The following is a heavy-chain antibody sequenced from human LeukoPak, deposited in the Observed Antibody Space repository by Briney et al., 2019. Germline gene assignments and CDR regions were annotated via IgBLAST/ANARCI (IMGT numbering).Heavy chain of an antibody. D-gene: IGHD5-12*01. V-gene: IGHV3-33*01. CDR3: ARGGYSGYELYFDY. J-gene: IGHJ4*02. CDR2: IWFDRSGK. CDR1: GFTFSSYG. Sequence: GGSLTLSCAASGFTFSSYGMHWVRQAPVKGLERVTVIWFDRSGKYYDNSVKGRFTIYGDNSKYTLYLQMNSLTAEDTAVYYCARGGYSGYELYFDYWGQGSLVTVSS.